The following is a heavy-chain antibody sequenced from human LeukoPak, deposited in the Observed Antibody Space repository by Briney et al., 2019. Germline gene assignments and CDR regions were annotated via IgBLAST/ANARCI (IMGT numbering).Heavy chain of an antibody. CDR1: GGSFSGYY. CDR2: INHSGST. J-gene: IGHJ4*02. V-gene: IGHV4-34*01. CDR3: ARGIAARGYYFDY. D-gene: IGHD6-6*01. Sequence: SETLSLTCAVYGGSFSGYYWSWIRQPPGKGLEWIGEINHSGSTNYNPSPKSRVTISVDTSKNQFSLKLSSVTAADTAVYYCARGIAARGYYFDYWGQGTLVTVSS.